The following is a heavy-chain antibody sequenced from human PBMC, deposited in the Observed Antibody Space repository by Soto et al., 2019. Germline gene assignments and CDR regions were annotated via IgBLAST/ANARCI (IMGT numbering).Heavy chain of an antibody. CDR3: AKARYGTNWLGALDI. V-gene: IGHV3-23*01. CDR2: ISGSAGST. D-gene: IGHD6-13*01. Sequence: EVQLLESGGGLVQPGGSLRLSCAASGFTFSNYAMSWVRQAPGKGLEWVSEISGSAGSTYYADSVKGRFTISRDNSKNTLYLQMNSLRAEDTAVYYGAKARYGTNWLGALDIWGQGTMVTVSS. CDR1: GFTFSNYA. J-gene: IGHJ3*02.